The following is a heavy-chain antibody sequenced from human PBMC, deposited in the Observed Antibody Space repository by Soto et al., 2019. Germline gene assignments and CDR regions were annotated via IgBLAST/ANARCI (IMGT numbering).Heavy chain of an antibody. D-gene: IGHD6-13*01. V-gene: IGHV3-23*01. Sequence: YAAARLTFSNSAMTWARQTPARGLEWVSTISVSGGSTYYADSVKGRFTISRDNAKNSLYLQMNSLRAEDTAVYYCARAPPEYSSSCADYWGQGTLVTVSS. CDR2: ISVSGGST. CDR1: RLTFSNSA. J-gene: IGHJ4*02. CDR3: ARAPPEYSSSCADY.